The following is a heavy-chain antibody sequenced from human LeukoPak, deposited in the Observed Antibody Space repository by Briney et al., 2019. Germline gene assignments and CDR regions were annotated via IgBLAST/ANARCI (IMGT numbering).Heavy chain of an antibody. CDR3: ARARYCSGGTCYPDY. Sequence: GESLKISCKGSGYSFTTYWIGWVRQMPGRGLEWMGIIYPGDSDTRYSPSFQGQVTISADKSISTAYLQWSSLKASDTAMYYCARARYCSGGTCYPDYWGQGTLVTVSS. J-gene: IGHJ4*02. V-gene: IGHV5-51*01. CDR1: GYSFTTYW. CDR2: IYPGDSDT. D-gene: IGHD2-15*01.